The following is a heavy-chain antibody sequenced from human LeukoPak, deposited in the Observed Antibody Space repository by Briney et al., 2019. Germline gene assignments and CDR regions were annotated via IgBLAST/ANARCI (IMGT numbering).Heavy chain of an antibody. D-gene: IGHD2-21*02. Sequence: GGSLRLSCAASGFTFDDYAVHWVRHAPEKGLEWVSGISWNSGNIGYADSVKGRFTISRDNAKNSLYLQMNSLRAEDMALYYCAKATTAIGYYFDYWGQGTLVTVSS. CDR2: ISWNSGNI. J-gene: IGHJ4*02. V-gene: IGHV3-9*03. CDR3: AKATTAIGYYFDY. CDR1: GFTFDDYA.